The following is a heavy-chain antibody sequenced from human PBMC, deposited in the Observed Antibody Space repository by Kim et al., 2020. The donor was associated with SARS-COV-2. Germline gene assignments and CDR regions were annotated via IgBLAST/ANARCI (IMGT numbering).Heavy chain of an antibody. D-gene: IGHD5-12*01. CDR3: ARSRYSGFDYYMDV. CDR1: RFNYDDYG. CDR2: LHWNGRRT. V-gene: IGHV3-20*01. Sequence: GGSLRLSCAASRFNYDDYGMSWVRQAPGKGLEWVAGLHWNGRRTGYADSVKGRFTISRDNAKNSLYLQMNNLRVEDTALYHCARSRYSGFDYYMDVWGKG. J-gene: IGHJ6*03.